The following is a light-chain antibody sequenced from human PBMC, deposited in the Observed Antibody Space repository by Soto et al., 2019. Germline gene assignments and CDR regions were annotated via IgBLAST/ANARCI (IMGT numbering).Light chain of an antibody. Sequence: IQMTQSPSSLSASVGDRVTITCQASQDIAKNLNWYQQKPGKAPKLLIYDASSLQTGVPSRFSGSGSGTEFTLTISSLQPDDFATYYCQQYNSLWTFGQGTKVEIK. J-gene: IGKJ1*01. CDR1: QDIAKN. CDR2: DAS. CDR3: QQYNSLWT. V-gene: IGKV1-33*01.